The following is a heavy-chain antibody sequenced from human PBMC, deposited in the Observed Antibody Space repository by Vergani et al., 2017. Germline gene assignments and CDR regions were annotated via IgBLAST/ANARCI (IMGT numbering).Heavy chain of an antibody. V-gene: IGHV5-51*01. J-gene: IGHJ6*03. D-gene: IGHD1/OR15-1a*01. Sequence: EVQLVQSGAEVKKPGESLKISCKGSGYSFTSYWIGWVRQMPGKGLEWMGIIYPGDSDTRYSPSVQGQVTISADKSISTAYLQWSSLKASDTAMYYCAGVGNSNYYYYNMDGWGKGTAVAVS. CDR3: AGVGNSNYYYYNMDG. CDR2: IYPGDSDT. CDR1: GYSFTSYW.